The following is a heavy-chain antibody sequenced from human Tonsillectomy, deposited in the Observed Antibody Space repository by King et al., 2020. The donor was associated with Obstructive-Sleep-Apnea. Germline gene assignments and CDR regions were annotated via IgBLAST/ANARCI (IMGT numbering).Heavy chain of an antibody. CDR3: ARDFDTDGYNCAY. CDR1: GFTFSSYA. V-gene: IGHV3-30*04. D-gene: IGHD5-24*01. J-gene: IGHJ4*02. Sequence: VQLVESGGGVVQPGRSLRLSCAASGFTFSSYAMHWVRQAPGKGLEWVAVISYDGRNKYYADSVKGRFTISRDNSKNTLYLQMNSRRAEDTAVYYCARDFDTDGYNCAYWGQGTLVTVSS. CDR2: ISYDGRNK.